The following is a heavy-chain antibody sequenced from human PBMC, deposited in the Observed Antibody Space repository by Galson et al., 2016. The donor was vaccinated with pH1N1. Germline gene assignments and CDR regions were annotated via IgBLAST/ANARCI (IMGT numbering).Heavy chain of an antibody. D-gene: IGHD1-1*01. CDR3: ARGAIRISGMEIEHRGYFDA. V-gene: IGHV3-33*01. Sequence: LRLSCAASGFNFGHHGMHWVRQAPGEGLEWVAVIWFDGTERYYADAVAGRFTISRDNSDKTVHLQMNSLRVEDTAIYFCARGAIRISGMEIEHRGYFDAWGRGTLVTVPS. J-gene: IGHJ4*02. CDR1: GFNFGHHG. CDR2: IWFDGTER.